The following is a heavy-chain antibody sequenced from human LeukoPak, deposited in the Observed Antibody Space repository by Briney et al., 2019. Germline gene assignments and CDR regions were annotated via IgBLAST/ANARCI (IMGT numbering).Heavy chain of an antibody. CDR2: INSGSTYT. CDR3: ARSLTTLTYEGY. Sequence: GGSLRLSCAASGFTFSSYMMNWVRQAPGKGLEWVSSINSGSTYTYYAESVKGRFTVSRDNAKNSLFLQMDSLRAEDTAIYYCARSLTTLTYEGYWGQGTLVTVSS. CDR1: GFTFSSYM. V-gene: IGHV3-21*01. D-gene: IGHD1-1*01. J-gene: IGHJ4*02.